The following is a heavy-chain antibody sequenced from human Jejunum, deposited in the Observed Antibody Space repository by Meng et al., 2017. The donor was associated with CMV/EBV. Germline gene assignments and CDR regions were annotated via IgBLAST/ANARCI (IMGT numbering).Heavy chain of an antibody. CDR3: ATVFDY. V-gene: IGHV3-74*01. Sequence: LRLSCAASGLTFTNYWMHWVRQAPGKGLVWVSGTNTAGTSTYYADSVKGRFTISRDNAKNTLYLQMNSLRVEDTAVYYCATVFDYWGQGTLVTVSS. CDR2: TNTAGTST. D-gene: IGHD4-17*01. J-gene: IGHJ4*02. CDR1: GLTFTNYW.